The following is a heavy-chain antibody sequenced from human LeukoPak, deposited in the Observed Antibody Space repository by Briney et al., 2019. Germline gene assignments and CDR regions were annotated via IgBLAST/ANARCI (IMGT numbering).Heavy chain of an antibody. CDR1: GFTFSYYS. Sequence: GGSLRLSCAASGFTFSYYSVTWVRQAPGEGLEWVSAIMSSGTYIYYADSVKGRFTISRDNAKNSLYLQMNSLRAEDTAVYYCARLREVVIIPAAVDHWGQGTLVTVSS. D-gene: IGHD2-2*01. CDR3: ARLREVVIIPAAVDH. V-gene: IGHV3-21*01. CDR2: IMSSGTYI. J-gene: IGHJ4*02.